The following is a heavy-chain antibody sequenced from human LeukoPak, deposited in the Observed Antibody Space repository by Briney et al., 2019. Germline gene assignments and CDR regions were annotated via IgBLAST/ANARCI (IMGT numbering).Heavy chain of an antibody. CDR3: ARMTPDSPSFDY. Sequence: SGPALVKPTQTLTLTCTFSGFSLNTRQMCVVWIRQPPGKALEWLARIDWDDDRFHSPSLKTRLSVSKDTSKNQVVLTMAHMDPADTGTYYCARMTPDSPSFDYWGQGTLVTVSS. CDR2: IDWDDDR. V-gene: IGHV2-70*17. J-gene: IGHJ4*02. CDR1: GFSLNTRQMC. D-gene: IGHD1-14*01.